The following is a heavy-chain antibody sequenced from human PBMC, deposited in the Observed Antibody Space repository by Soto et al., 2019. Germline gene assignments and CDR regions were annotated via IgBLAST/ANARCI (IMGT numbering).Heavy chain of an antibody. Sequence: ASVKVSCKASGYTFTSYGINWVRQAPGQGLEWMGWISGYDGNTNYAQKLQGRVTMTTNTSTSTAYMELRSLRSDDTAVYYCARVGYSYGSRGVDSWGQGTLVTVSS. D-gene: IGHD5-18*01. CDR2: ISGYDGNT. CDR1: GYTFTSYG. J-gene: IGHJ4*02. CDR3: ARVGYSYGSRGVDS. V-gene: IGHV1-18*04.